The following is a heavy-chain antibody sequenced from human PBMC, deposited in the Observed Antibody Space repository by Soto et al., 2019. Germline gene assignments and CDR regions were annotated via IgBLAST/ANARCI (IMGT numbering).Heavy chain of an antibody. J-gene: IGHJ6*02. CDR3: TRASNHAMDV. CDR2: ISSDGSIT. Sequence: EVQLVESGGGLVQPGGSLRLSCEASGFTFSSYWMYWVRQAPGKGLVWVSYISSDGSITTYADSVKGRITISRDNAKNTRYVQMNSLRAEDTAVYYCTRASNHAMDVWGQGTTVTVSS. V-gene: IGHV3-74*01. CDR1: GFTFSSYW.